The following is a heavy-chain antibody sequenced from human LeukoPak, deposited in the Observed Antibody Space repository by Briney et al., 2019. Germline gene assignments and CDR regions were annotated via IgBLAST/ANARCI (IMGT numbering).Heavy chain of an antibody. CDR3: ARRAVAGIPLGY. CDR1: GGSFRCYY. Sequence: SETLSLTCAVYGGSFRCYYWSWIRQPPGKGLEWIGEINHSGGTNYNPSLKSRVTISVDTSKNQFSLKLSSVTAADTAVYCCARRAVAGIPLGYWGQGTLVTVSS. V-gene: IGHV4-34*01. CDR2: INHSGGT. J-gene: IGHJ4*02. D-gene: IGHD6-19*01.